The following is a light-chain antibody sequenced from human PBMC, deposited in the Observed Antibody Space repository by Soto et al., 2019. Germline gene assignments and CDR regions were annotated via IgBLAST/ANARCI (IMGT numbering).Light chain of an antibody. CDR1: QGINSW. J-gene: IGKJ4*01. V-gene: IGKV1-12*01. CDR2: GAS. Sequence: IPMTQSPSSVSASVGDRVTITCRASQGINSWLAWYQQKPGKAPKLLIYGASGLQSGVPPRFSGSGSGTDFTLTISSLQPEDFATYFCQQVNSFPLTFGGGTKVEIK. CDR3: QQVNSFPLT.